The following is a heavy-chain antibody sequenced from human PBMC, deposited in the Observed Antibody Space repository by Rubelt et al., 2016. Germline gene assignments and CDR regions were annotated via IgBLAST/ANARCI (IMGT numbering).Heavy chain of an antibody. Sequence: QVQLQESGPGLVKPSQTLSLTCTVSGGSISSGGYYWSWIRQHPGKGLEWIGYIYYSGSTYYNPSLKSRVTISVDTSKNQFSLKLSAVTAADTAVYYCARENINFPYQLHSYYFDYWGQGTLVTVSS. CDR1: GGSISSGGYY. J-gene: IGHJ4*02. CDR2: IYYSGST. V-gene: IGHV4-31*03. CDR3: ARENINFPYQLHSYYFDY. D-gene: IGHD2-2*01.